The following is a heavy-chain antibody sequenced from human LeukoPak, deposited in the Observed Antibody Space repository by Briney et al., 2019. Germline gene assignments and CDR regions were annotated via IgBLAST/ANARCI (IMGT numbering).Heavy chain of an antibody. V-gene: IGHV3-21*01. Sequence: TGGSLRLSCAASGFTFTSYSMNWVRQAPGKGLEWVSSISSSSSYIYYADPVKGRFTISRDNAKNSLYLQMNSLRAEDTAVYYCANYGDYVRHYYFDYWGQGTLVTVSS. CDR1: GFTFTSYS. CDR3: ANYGDYVRHYYFDY. D-gene: IGHD4-17*01. CDR2: ISSSSSYI. J-gene: IGHJ4*02.